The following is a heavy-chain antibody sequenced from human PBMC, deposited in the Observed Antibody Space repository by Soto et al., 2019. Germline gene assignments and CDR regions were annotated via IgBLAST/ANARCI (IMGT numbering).Heavy chain of an antibody. D-gene: IGHD6-13*01. CDR1: GFTFSNAW. V-gene: IGHV3-15*01. CDR3: TTAPPGGSSWFSPYYYDGMDV. Sequence: PGGSLRLSCAAPGFTFSNAWMSWVRQAPGKGLEWVGRIKSKTDGGTTDYAAPVKGRFTISRDDSKNTLYLQMNSLKTEDTAVYYCTTAPPGGSSWFSPYYYDGMDVWGQGTTVTVS. J-gene: IGHJ6*02. CDR2: IKSKTDGGTT.